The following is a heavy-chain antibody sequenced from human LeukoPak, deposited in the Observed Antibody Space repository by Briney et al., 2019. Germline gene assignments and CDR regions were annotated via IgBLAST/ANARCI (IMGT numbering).Heavy chain of an antibody. J-gene: IGHJ4*02. Sequence: ASVKVSCKASGYTFTSYAMNWVRQAPGQGLEWMGWINTNTGNPTYAQGFTGRFVFSLDTSVSTAYLQISSLKAEDTAVYYCARDLHFIAAAGRFDYWGQGTLVTVSS. V-gene: IGHV7-4-1*02. CDR1: GYTFTSYA. CDR3: ARDLHFIAAAGRFDY. CDR2: INTNTGNP. D-gene: IGHD6-13*01.